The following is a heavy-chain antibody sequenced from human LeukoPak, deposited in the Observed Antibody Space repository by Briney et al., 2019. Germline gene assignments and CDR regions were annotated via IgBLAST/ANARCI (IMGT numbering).Heavy chain of an antibody. V-gene: IGHV1-2*02. CDR3: GRDQIGVAGTGVDH. Sequence: ASLKVSCKASGYTFTGHYIHWLRQAPGQGLEWMGWINPRSGATNYAQKFQGRVTMSRDTSINTGYMELARLRSDDTAVYFCGRDQIGVAGTGVDHWGQGTLVPVSS. CDR2: INPRSGAT. D-gene: IGHD1-7*01. CDR1: GYTFTGHY. J-gene: IGHJ4*02.